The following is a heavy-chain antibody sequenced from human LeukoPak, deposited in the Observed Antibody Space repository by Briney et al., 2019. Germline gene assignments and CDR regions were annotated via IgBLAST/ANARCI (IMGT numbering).Heavy chain of an antibody. CDR3: AKTPSPLSGPADNWFDP. V-gene: IGHV3-23*01. CDR2: LSGSSR. Sequence: SGGSLRLSCAASGFTFSSYAMSWVRQAPGKGLEWVSNLSGSSRYYADTVKGRFTISRDNSKNTLYLQMNSLSAEDTALYYCAKTPSPLSGPADNWFDPWGQGTLVTVSS. J-gene: IGHJ5*02. D-gene: IGHD2-2*01. CDR1: GFTFSSYA.